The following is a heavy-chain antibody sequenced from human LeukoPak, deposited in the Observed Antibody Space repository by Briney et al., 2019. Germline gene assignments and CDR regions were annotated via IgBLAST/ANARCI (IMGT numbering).Heavy chain of an antibody. J-gene: IGHJ4*02. Sequence: GGSLRLSCAASGFTFSDYYMSWIRQAPGKGLEWVANIKQDGSEKNYVDSVKGRFTISRDNAKNSLYLQMNSLRDEDTAVYYCASGLELDYWGQGTLVTVSS. CDR3: ASGLELDY. V-gene: IGHV3-7*03. CDR2: IKQDGSEK. CDR1: GFTFSDYY.